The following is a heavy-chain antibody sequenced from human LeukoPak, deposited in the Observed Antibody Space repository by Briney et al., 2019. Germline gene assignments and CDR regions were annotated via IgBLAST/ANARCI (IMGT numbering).Heavy chain of an antibody. CDR2: IYYSGST. Sequence: SETLSLTCTVSGGSISSYYWSWIRQPPGKGLEWIGYIYYSGSTNYNPSLKSRVTISVDTSKNQFSLKLSSVTAADTAVYYCARITYYDISSNWFDPWGQGTLVTVSS. J-gene: IGHJ5*02. CDR3: ARITYYDISSNWFDP. CDR1: GGSISSYY. D-gene: IGHD3-9*01. V-gene: IGHV4-59*01.